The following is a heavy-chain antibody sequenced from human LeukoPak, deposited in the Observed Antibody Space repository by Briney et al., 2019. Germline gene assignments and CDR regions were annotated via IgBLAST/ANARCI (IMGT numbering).Heavy chain of an antibody. V-gene: IGHV1-69*04. J-gene: IGHJ4*02. D-gene: IGHD4-11*01. CDR1: GGTFSSYA. Sequence: SVKVSCNASGGTFSSYAISWVRQAPGQGLEWMGRIIPILGIANYAQKFQGRVTITADKSTSTAYMELSSLRSEDTAVYYCATRTTVTPKAYFDYWGQGTLVTVSS. CDR2: IIPILGIA. CDR3: ATRTTVTPKAYFDY.